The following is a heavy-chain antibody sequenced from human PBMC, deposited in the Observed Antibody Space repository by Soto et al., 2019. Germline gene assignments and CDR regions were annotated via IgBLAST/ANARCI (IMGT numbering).Heavy chain of an antibody. D-gene: IGHD3-10*01. J-gene: IGHJ4*02. CDR1: GFSFSSYA. Sequence: EVQLLESGGGLVQPGGSLRLSCAASGFSFSSYAMSWVRQAPGKGLEWVSSISGSGANTYYVDSVKGRFTVSRDNSKNTLYMQMSRLGGEDTAVYKCAKAAAYHGSASYFPFDDWGLGTRVTVSS. CDR3: AKAAAYHGSASYFPFDD. CDR2: ISGSGANT. V-gene: IGHV3-23*01.